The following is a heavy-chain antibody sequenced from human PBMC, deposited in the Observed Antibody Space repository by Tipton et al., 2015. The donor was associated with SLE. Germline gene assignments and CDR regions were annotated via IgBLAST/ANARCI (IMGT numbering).Heavy chain of an antibody. CDR3: ARHERWPHFDY. J-gene: IGHJ4*02. Sequence: LRLSCTVSGGSISSSSYYWGWIRQPPGKGLEWIGSIYYRGNTYYNPSLKSRVTISVDTSKNQFSLKLSSVTAADTAVYYCARHERWPHFDYWGQGTLVTVSS. CDR2: IYYRGNT. V-gene: IGHV4-39*07. CDR1: GGSISSSSYY. D-gene: IGHD6-19*01.